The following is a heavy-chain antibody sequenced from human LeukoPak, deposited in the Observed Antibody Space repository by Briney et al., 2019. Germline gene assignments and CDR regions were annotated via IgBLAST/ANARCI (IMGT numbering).Heavy chain of an antibody. Sequence: PGGSLRLSCAASGFTFSSYAMSWVRQAPGKGLEWVSAITGSGASTYYADSVKGRFTISRDNSKNTLYLQMNSLRAEDTAVYYCAKRAPLRSSWYYFDYWGQGTLVTVSS. CDR2: ITGSGAST. J-gene: IGHJ4*02. V-gene: IGHV3-23*01. CDR3: AKRAPLRSSWYYFDY. CDR1: GFTFSSYA. D-gene: IGHD6-13*01.